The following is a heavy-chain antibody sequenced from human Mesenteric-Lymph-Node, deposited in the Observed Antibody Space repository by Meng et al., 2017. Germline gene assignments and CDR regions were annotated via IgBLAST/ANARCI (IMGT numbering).Heavy chain of an antibody. CDR2: ISAYNGNT. J-gene: IGHJ1*01. Sequence: GQVVQSGAEAKQPGASVKVSCKASEYTFTSYDINWVRQATGQGLEWMGWISAYNGNTNYAQKLQGRVTMTTDTSTSTAYMELRSLRSDDTAVHYCARAYDYGAAEYFQHWGQGTLVTVSS. D-gene: IGHD4-17*01. CDR3: ARAYDYGAAEYFQH. CDR1: EYTFTSYD. V-gene: IGHV1-18*01.